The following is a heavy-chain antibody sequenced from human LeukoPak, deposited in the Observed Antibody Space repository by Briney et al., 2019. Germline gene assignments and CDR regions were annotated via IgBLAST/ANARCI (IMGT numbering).Heavy chain of an antibody. V-gene: IGHV4-59*01. Sequence: PSETLSLTFTVSGGSISSYYWSWIRQPPGKGLEWIGYIYYSGSTNYNPSLKSRVTISVDTSKNQFSLKLSSVTAADTAVYYCARVGQQQLGDSFDYWGQGTLVTVSS. D-gene: IGHD6-13*01. CDR2: IYYSGST. CDR1: GGSISSYY. CDR3: ARVGQQQLGDSFDY. J-gene: IGHJ4*02.